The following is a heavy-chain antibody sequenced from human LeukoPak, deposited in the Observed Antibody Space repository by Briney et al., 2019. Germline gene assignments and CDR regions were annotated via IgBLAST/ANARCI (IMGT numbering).Heavy chain of an antibody. J-gene: IGHJ4*02. CDR1: GYTFTSYY. V-gene: IGHV1-69*04. CDR2: IIPILGIA. D-gene: IGHD5-18*01. Sequence: SVKVSCKASGYTFTSYYMHWVRQAPGQGLEWMGRIIPILGIANYAQKFQGRVTITADKSTSTAYMELSSLRSEDTAVYYCARESSNTAMVTGIDYWGQGTLVTVSS. CDR3: ARESSNTAMVTGIDY.